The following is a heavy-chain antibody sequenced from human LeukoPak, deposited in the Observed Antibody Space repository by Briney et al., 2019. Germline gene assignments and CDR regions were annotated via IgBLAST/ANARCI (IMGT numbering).Heavy chain of an antibody. CDR1: GGSISSNSYY. Sequence: SETLSLTCTVSGGSISSNSYYWGWIRQPPGKGLEWIGSIYYSGSTYYNPSLKSRVTISVDTSKNQFSLKLSSVTAADAAVYYCARGQLSSGWYAHFDYWGQGTLVTVSS. CDR3: ARGQLSSGWYAHFDY. V-gene: IGHV4-39*01. CDR2: IYYSGST. D-gene: IGHD6-19*01. J-gene: IGHJ4*02.